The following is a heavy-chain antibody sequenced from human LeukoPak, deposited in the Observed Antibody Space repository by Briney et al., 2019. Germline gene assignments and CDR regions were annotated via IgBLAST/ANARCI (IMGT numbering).Heavy chain of an antibody. CDR1: GFTFSSSA. CDR2: ISASGGST. D-gene: IGHD5-18*01. V-gene: IGHV3-23*01. Sequence: GGSLRLSCAASGFTFSSSAMSWVRQVPGKGLEWVSGISASGGSTYYADSVKGRFTISRDNSKNTLYLQMNSLRAEDTAVYYCARGGYSYGDYFDYWGQGTLVTVSS. J-gene: IGHJ4*02. CDR3: ARGGYSYGDYFDY.